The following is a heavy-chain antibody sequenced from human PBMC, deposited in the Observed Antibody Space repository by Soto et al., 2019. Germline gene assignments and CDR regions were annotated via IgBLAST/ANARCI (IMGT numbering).Heavy chain of an antibody. D-gene: IGHD2-21*01. Sequence: GGALMLSCALSGFNVNSYYLTLVRQAPGKGLEWVSLIHPDGSTYYGDSVKGRFTVSRDTSKNVLFLQMNSLTDADTAFYHSRSGNYGGSVQWGQGTMVNVSS. V-gene: IGHV3-53*01. CDR3: RSGNYGGSVQ. CDR1: GFNVNSYY. CDR2: IHPDGST. J-gene: IGHJ4*02.